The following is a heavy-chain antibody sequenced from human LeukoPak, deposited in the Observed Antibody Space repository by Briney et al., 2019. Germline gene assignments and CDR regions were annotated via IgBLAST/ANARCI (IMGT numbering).Heavy chain of an antibody. D-gene: IGHD1-7*01. CDR2: IIPIFGTA. V-gene: IGHV1-69*05. CDR3: ARGELELDRVEYYYYYTDV. CDR1: GGTFSSYA. J-gene: IGHJ6*03. Sequence: SVKVSCKASGGTFSSYAISWVRQAPGQGLEWMGGIIPIFGTANYAQKFQGRVTITTDESTSTAYMELSSLRSEDTAVYYCARGELELDRVEYYYYYTDVWGKGTTVNVSS.